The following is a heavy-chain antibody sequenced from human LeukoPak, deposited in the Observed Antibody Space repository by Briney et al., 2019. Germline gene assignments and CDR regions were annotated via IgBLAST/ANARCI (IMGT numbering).Heavy chain of an antibody. Sequence: SSETLSLTCTVSGGSISSSPYYWGWIRQPPGKGLEWIGSIYYSGTTHYNPSLESRVTISVDTSKNQFSLKLASVTAADTAIYYCAKGAGGFSYYNRFDPWGQGTLVTVSS. CDR3: AKGAGGFSYYNRFDP. CDR1: GGSISSSPYY. J-gene: IGHJ5*02. V-gene: IGHV4-39*07. D-gene: IGHD5-18*01. CDR2: IYYSGTT.